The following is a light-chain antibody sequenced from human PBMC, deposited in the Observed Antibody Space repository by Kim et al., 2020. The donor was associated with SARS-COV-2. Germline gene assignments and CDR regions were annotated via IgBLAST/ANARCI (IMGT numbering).Light chain of an antibody. CDR2: GKN. CDR3: NSRDSSGNHWV. J-gene: IGLJ3*02. CDR1: SLRSYY. V-gene: IGLV3-19*01. Sequence: SSELTQDPAVSVALGQTVRITCQGDSLRSYYASWYQQKPGQAPVLVIYGKNNRPSGIPDRFSGSSSGNKASLTITGAQAEDEADYYCNSRDSSGNHWVFGGWTQLSVL.